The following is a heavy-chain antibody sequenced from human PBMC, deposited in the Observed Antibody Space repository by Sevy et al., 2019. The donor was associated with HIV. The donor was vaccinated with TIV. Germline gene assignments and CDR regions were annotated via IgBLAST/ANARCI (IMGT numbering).Heavy chain of an antibody. V-gene: IGHV3-23*01. Sequence: GGSLRLSCAAFGFTFSNYGMTWVRQAPGKGLEWVSSVSGSGGKRYNADSVKGRFTISRDNSKNTLYLQMNSLRAKDTAVYYCARRGNYYGDAFDFWGQGTVVTVSS. J-gene: IGHJ3*01. D-gene: IGHD3-10*01. CDR2: VSGSGGKR. CDR1: GFTFSNYG. CDR3: ARRGNYYGDAFDF.